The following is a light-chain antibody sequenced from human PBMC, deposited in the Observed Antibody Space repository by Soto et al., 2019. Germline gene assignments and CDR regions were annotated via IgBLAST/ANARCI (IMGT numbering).Light chain of an antibody. V-gene: IGKV3-11*01. CDR2: DAP. CDR1: QSVSSY. Sequence: EIVLTQSPATLSLSPGERATLSCRASQSVSSYLAWYQQKPGQAPRLLIYDAPNRATGIPARFSGSGSGTDFALTISRLEPEDFAVYYCQQRSNWPPLTFGGGTKVEIK. J-gene: IGKJ4*01. CDR3: QQRSNWPPLT.